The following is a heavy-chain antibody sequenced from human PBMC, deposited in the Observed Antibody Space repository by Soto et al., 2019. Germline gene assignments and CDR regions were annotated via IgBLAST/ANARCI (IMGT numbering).Heavy chain of an antibody. D-gene: IGHD6-25*01. CDR1: GFTFTNYF. CDR3: ARGDARGSSGFYYYSGMDV. J-gene: IGHJ6*02. Sequence: QVQLVQSGAEVKKPGASVKVSCKASGFTFTNYFFHWARQAPRQVPEWMGIIGPYDGSTNYVHSLQGRVTITTGTSTSTVYMDLSSLRSEATAVYYCARGDARGSSGFYYYSGMDVWGHGTTVIVSS. V-gene: IGHV1-46*01. CDR2: IGPYDGST.